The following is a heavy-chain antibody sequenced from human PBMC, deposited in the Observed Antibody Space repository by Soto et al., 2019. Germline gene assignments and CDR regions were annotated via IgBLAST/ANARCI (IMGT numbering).Heavy chain of an antibody. CDR3: ARVRDSGSYYYYFDY. CDR2: ITSSGSTK. J-gene: IGHJ4*02. D-gene: IGHD3-10*01. V-gene: IGHV3-11*01. Sequence: QVQLVESGGNLVKPGGSLRLSCAASGFTFSDYYMSWVRQAPGKGLEWISYITSSGSTKYYAESVKGRFTISRDNAKNSLYLQMNSLRAEDAAIYYCARVRDSGSYYYYFDYWGQGSLVTVSS. CDR1: GFTFSDYY.